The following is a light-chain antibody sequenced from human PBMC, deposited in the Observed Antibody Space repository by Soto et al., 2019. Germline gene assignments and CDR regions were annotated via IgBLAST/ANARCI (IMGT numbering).Light chain of an antibody. CDR1: QSISTY. CDR2: AAS. J-gene: IGKJ2*01. CDR3: QQSYTIPYT. V-gene: IGKV1-39*01. Sequence: DIQMTQSPSSLPASVGDRVTLTCRASQSISTYLNWYQQNPGKAPKLLIYAASSLQSGVPSRLSDSGSGTDFTLTISSLQPEDFATYYCQQSYTIPYTFGQGTKLEIK.